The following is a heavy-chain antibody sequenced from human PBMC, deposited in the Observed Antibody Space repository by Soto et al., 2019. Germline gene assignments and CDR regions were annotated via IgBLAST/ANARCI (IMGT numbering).Heavy chain of an antibody. D-gene: IGHD2-21*01. CDR1: GFTFDDYT. Sequence: GGSLRLSCAASGFTFDDYTMHWVRQAPGKGLEWVSLISWDGGSTYYADSVKGRFTISRDNSKNSLYLQMNSLRTEDTALYYCAKADSAAEYFQHWGQGTLVTVSS. CDR3: AKADSAAEYFQH. V-gene: IGHV3-43*01. CDR2: ISWDGGST. J-gene: IGHJ1*01.